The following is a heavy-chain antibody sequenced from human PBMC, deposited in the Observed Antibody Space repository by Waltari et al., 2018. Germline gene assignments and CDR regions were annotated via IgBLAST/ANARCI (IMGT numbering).Heavy chain of an antibody. CDR1: GSLLTNHW. V-gene: IGHV3-7*01. Sequence: QLVQSGGALFPPGGSRRPPLFASGSLLTNHWMLWVRQAPGKGLQWVAKIHPEGVVANYVDSVKGRFTVSRDNAKNSLYLQMTSLTTDDTAVYFCARDNNFYADDLWGQGAQVTVSS. D-gene: IGHD1-20*01. J-gene: IGHJ5*02. CDR2: IHPEGVVA. CDR3: ARDNNFYADDL.